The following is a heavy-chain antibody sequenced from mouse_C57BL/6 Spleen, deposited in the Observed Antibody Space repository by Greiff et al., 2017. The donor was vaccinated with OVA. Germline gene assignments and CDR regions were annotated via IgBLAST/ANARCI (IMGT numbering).Heavy chain of an antibody. CDR1: GFNIKDYY. Sequence: EVQRVESGAELVKPGASVKLSCTASGFNIKDYYMHWVKQRTEQGLEWIGRIDPEDGETKYAPKFQGKATITADTSSNTAYLQLSSLTSEDTAVYYCARPEYYGSSYEDAMDYWGQGTSVTVSS. CDR3: ARPEYYGSSYEDAMDY. CDR2: IDPEDGET. J-gene: IGHJ4*01. D-gene: IGHD1-1*01. V-gene: IGHV14-2*01.